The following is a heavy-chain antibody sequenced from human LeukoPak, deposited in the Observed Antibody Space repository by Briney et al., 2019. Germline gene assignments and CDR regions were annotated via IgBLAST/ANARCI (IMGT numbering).Heavy chain of an antibody. CDR2: ISYDGSNK. V-gene: IGHV3-30*03. D-gene: IGHD5-12*01. Sequence: QPGGSLRLSCAASGFTFSSYSMNWVRQAPGKGLEWVAVISYDGSNKYYADSVKGRFTISRDNSKNTLYLQLNSLRPEDTAVYYCARDQLAYSGYDTLFDYWGQGTLVTVSS. CDR3: ARDQLAYSGYDTLFDY. CDR1: GFTFSSYS. J-gene: IGHJ4*02.